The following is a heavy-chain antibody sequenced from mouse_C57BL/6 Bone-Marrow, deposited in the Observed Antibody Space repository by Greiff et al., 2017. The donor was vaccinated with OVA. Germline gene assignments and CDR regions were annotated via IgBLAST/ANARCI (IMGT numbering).Heavy chain of an antibody. J-gene: IGHJ1*03. D-gene: IGHD1-1*01. Sequence: EVKLMESGEGLVKPGGSLKLSCAASGFTFSSYAMSWVRQTPEKRLEWVAYISSGGDYIYYADTVKGRFTISRDNARNTLYLQMSSLKSEDTAMYYCTDYLGYFDVWGTGTTVTVSS. CDR2: ISSGGDYI. CDR1: GFTFSSYA. CDR3: TDYLGYFDV. V-gene: IGHV5-9-1*02.